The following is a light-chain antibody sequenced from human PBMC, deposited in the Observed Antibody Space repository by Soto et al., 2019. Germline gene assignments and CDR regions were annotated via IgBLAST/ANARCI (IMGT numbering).Light chain of an antibody. CDR3: QQYNNGPLT. V-gene: IGKV3-15*01. Sequence: VMRQSPSTLSVSLGDRATLSCRASQSVSSNLAWYQQKPGQAPRLLIYGASTRATGIPARFSGSGSGTEFTLTISSLQSEDFEVYSCQQYNNGPLTFGGGTKVDIK. J-gene: IGKJ4*01. CDR2: GAS. CDR1: QSVSSN.